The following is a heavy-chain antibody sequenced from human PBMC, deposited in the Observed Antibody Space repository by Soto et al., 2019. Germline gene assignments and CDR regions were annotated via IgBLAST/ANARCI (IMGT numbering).Heavy chain of an antibody. J-gene: IGHJ4*02. D-gene: IGHD3-22*01. CDR2: IIPIFGTA. Sequence: ASVKVSCKASGGTFSSYAISWVRQAPGQGLEWMGGIIPIFGTANYAQKFQGRVTITADESTSTAYMELSSLRSEDTAVYYCARPESYYDSSGYYYDYWGQGTLVTVSS. V-gene: IGHV1-69*13. CDR1: GGTFSSYA. CDR3: ARPESYYDSSGYYYDY.